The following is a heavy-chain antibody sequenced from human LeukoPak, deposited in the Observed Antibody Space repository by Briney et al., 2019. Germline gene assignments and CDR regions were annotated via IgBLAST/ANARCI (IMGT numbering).Heavy chain of an antibody. CDR2: ISGSGGST. J-gene: IGHJ4*02. CDR1: GFTSSSYA. D-gene: IGHD3-9*01. Sequence: GGSLRLSCAASGFTSSSYAMSWVRQAPGKGLEWVSAISGSGGSTYYADSVKGRFTISRDNSKNTLYLQMNSLRAEDTAVYYCAKTTYYDILTGYSPTDYWGQGTLVTVSS. CDR3: AKTTYYDILTGYSPTDY. V-gene: IGHV3-23*01.